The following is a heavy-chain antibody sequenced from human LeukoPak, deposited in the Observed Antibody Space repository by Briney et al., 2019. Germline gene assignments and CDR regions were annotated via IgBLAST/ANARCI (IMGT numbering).Heavy chain of an antibody. Sequence: PGGSLRLSCAASGFTFSSYAMHWVRQAPGKGLEWVAVISYDGSNKYYADSVKGRFTISRDNSKNTLYQQMNSLRAEDTAVYYCARGETYYYDSSGYNGAFDIWGQGTMVTVSS. V-gene: IGHV3-30-3*01. CDR3: ARGETYYYDSSGYNGAFDI. CDR2: ISYDGSNK. J-gene: IGHJ3*02. CDR1: GFTFSSYA. D-gene: IGHD3-22*01.